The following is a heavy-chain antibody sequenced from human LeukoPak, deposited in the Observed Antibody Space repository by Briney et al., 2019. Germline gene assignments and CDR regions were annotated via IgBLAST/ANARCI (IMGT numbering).Heavy chain of an antibody. CDR2: INPNSGGT. Sequence: GASVKVSCKASGYTFTGYYMHWVRQAPGQGLEWMGWINPNSGGTNYAQRFQGRVTMTRDTSISTAYMELSGLRSDDTAVYYCVRDLYYSSGSPGVVGYWGQGTLVTVSS. CDR1: GYTFTGYY. J-gene: IGHJ4*02. V-gene: IGHV1-2*02. CDR3: VRDLYYSSGSPGVVGY. D-gene: IGHD3-10*01.